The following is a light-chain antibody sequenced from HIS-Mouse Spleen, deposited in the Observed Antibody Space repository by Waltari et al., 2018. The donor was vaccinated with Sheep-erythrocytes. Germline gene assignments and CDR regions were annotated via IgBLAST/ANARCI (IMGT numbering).Light chain of an antibody. J-gene: IGLJ1*01. CDR2: EVS. Sequence: QSALTQPRSVSGSPGQSVTISCTGTSSDVGGYNYVSWYQQPPGKAPKLMVDEVSKRPSGVPDRFSGSKSANTASLTISGLQAEDEADYYCCSYAGSYNHVFATGTKVTVL. CDR3: CSYAGSYNHV. V-gene: IGLV2-11*01. CDR1: SSDVGGYNY.